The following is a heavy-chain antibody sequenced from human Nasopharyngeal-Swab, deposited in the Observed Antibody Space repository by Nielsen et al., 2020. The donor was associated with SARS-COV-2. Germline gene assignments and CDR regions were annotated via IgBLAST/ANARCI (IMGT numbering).Heavy chain of an antibody. D-gene: IGHD1-26*01. J-gene: IGHJ4*02. CDR2: IDPSDSYT. Sequence: KVSCKGSGYSFTNYWIVWVRQMPGKGLEWMGRIDPSDSYTNYSPSFQGHVTISADKSISTAYLQWSSLKASDTAMYYCARLGGEWELLDYWGQGTLVTVSS. CDR3: ARLGGEWELLDY. V-gene: IGHV5-10-1*01. CDR1: GYSFTNYW.